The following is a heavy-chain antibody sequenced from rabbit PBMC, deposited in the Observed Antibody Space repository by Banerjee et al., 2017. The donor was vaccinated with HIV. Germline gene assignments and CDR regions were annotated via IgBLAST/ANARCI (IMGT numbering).Heavy chain of an antibody. Sequence: QEQLVESGGGLVKPGGSLALTCKGSGFFLSDGYVMCWVRQAPGKGLEWISCIAGSSSGFTYSAPWAKGRFTCSKASSTTVTLQMTSLTGADTATYFCARGAAYAGAAHNLWGPGTLVTVS. D-gene: IGHD4-2*01. J-gene: IGHJ4*01. CDR1: GFFLSDGYV. CDR2: IAGSSSGFT. V-gene: IGHV1S45*01. CDR3: ARGAAYAGAAHNL.